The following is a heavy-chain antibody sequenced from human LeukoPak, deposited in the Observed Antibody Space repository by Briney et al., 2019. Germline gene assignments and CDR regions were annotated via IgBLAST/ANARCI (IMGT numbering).Heavy chain of an antibody. CDR1: GFTFDDYA. J-gene: IGHJ3*02. CDR3: AKDLINSSGWFGAFDI. CDR2: ISRDGGDSK. Sequence: GGSLRLSCAASGFTFDDYAMYWVRQTPGKGLEWVSLISRDGGDSKYDADSVKGRFTISRDNSKTSLYLHMNSLRTEDTALYYCAKDLINSSGWFGAFDIWGPGTMVTVS. D-gene: IGHD3-22*01. V-gene: IGHV3-43*02.